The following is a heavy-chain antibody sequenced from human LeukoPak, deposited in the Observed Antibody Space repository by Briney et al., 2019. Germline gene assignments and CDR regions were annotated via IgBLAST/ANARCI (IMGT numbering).Heavy chain of an antibody. D-gene: IGHD3-22*01. CDR1: GVTFSSYG. CDR3: ARVDYDSSGYYSSYYYFDY. V-gene: IGHV3-66*01. Sequence: PGGSLRLSCAASGVTFSSYGMHWVRQGPGKGLEWVSVIYSGGSTYYADSVKGRFTISRDNSKNTLYLQMNSLRAEDTAVYYCARVDYDSSGYYSSYYYFDYWGQGTLVTVSS. CDR2: IYSGGST. J-gene: IGHJ4*02.